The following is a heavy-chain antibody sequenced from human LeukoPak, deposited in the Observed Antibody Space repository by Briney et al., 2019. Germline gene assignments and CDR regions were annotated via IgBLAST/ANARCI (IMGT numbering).Heavy chain of an antibody. V-gene: IGHV4-31*03. Sequence: SQTLSLTCTVSGGSISSGGYYWSWIPQHPGKGLEWIGYIYYSGNTYYNPSLKSRVTISVDTSKNQFSLKLSSVTAADTAVYYCARGGCSGGSCYYRGGFDPWGQGTLVTVSS. J-gene: IGHJ5*02. D-gene: IGHD2-15*01. CDR2: IYYSGNT. CDR1: GGSISSGGYY. CDR3: ARGGCSGGSCYYRGGFDP.